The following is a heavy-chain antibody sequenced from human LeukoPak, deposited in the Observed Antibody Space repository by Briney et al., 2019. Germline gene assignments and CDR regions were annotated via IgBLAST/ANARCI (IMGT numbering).Heavy chain of an antibody. V-gene: IGHV4-59*01. CDR1: GGSISSYY. Sequence: PSETLSLTCTVSGGSISSYYWTWIRQPPGKGLEWIGYIDDSGSTNYNPSLNSRVTISVDTSRNQFSLKVTSVTAADTAVYFCARTSRHYYASGSNLNSWPAAMDVWGQGTTVTVSS. CDR3: ARTSRHYYASGSNLNSWPAAMDV. D-gene: IGHD3-10*01. CDR2: IDDSGST. J-gene: IGHJ6*02.